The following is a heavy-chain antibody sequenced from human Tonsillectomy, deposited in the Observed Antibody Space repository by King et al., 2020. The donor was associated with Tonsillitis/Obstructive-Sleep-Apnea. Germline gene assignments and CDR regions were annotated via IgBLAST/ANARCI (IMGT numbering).Heavy chain of an antibody. J-gene: IGHJ4*02. Sequence: VQLQESGPGLVKPSGTLSLTCAVSGGSISSSNWWSWVRQPPGKGLEWIGEIYHSGSTNYNPSLKSRVTISVDKSKNQFSLKLGSVTAADPAVYYCARDCAYTLGELSFRHPRPIGYWGQGTLVTVSS. CDR2: IYHSGST. CDR1: GGSISSSNW. CDR3: ARDCAYTLGELSFRHPRPIGY. D-gene: IGHD3-16*02. V-gene: IGHV4-4*02.